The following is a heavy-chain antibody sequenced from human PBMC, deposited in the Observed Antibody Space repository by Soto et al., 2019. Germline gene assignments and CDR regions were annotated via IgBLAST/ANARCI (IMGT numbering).Heavy chain of an antibody. J-gene: IGHJ6*02. V-gene: IGHV1-69*13. CDR3: ASIRVAKSYPYYYYGMDV. D-gene: IGHD2-15*01. CDR1: GGTFSSYA. Sequence: AASVKVSCKASGGTFSSYAISWVRQAPGQGLEWMGGIIPIFGTANYAQKFQGRVTITADESTSTAYMELSSLRSEDTAVYYCASIRVAKSYPYYYYGMDVWGQGTTVTVSS. CDR2: IIPIFGTA.